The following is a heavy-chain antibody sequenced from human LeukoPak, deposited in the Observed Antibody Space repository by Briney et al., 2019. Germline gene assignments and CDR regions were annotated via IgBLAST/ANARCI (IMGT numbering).Heavy chain of an antibody. Sequence: GGSLRLSCAASGFTFSNYAMSWVRQAPGKGLEWVSAINDSGGSTYYADSVKGRFTISRDNSKNTLYLQMNSLRAEDTAVYYCAREGFAAASDIWGQGTMVTVSS. D-gene: IGHD2-15*01. V-gene: IGHV3-23*01. CDR3: AREGFAAASDI. J-gene: IGHJ3*02. CDR2: INDSGGST. CDR1: GFTFSNYA.